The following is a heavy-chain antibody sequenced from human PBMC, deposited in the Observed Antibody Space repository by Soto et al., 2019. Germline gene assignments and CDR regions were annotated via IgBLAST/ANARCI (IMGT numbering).Heavy chain of an antibody. V-gene: IGHV5-51*01. CDR1: GYSFTSYW. D-gene: IGHD4-4*01. CDR3: ARLPLTVTSGYYYYGMDV. Sequence: PGESLKISCKGSGYSFTSYWIGWVRQMPGKGLEWMGIIYPGDSDTRYSPSFQGQVTISADKSISTAYLQWSSLKASDTAMYYCARLPLTVTSGYYYYGMDVWGQGTTVTVSS. CDR2: IYPGDSDT. J-gene: IGHJ6*02.